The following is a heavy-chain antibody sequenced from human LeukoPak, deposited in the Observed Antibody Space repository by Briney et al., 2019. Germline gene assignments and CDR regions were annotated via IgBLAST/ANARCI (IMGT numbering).Heavy chain of an antibody. CDR1: GFTFSSYW. J-gene: IGHJ6*03. CDR3: ARGHARSLYYYYYYMDV. V-gene: IGHV3-74*01. Sequence: GGSLRLSCAASGFTFSSYWMHWVRQAPGKGLVWVSRINSDGSSTSYADSVKSRFTISRDNAKNTLYLQMNSLRAEDTAVYYCARGHARSLYYYYYYMDVWGKGTTVTVSS. CDR2: INSDGSST.